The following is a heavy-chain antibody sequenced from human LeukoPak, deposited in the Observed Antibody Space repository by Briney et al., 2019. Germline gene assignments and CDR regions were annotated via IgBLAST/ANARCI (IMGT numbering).Heavy chain of an antibody. CDR2: IRYDGSNK. CDR3: ARESPSMVRGVGYFDY. CDR1: GFTFSSYG. Sequence: PGGSLRLSCAASGFTFSSYGIHWVRQAPGKGLEWVALIRYDGSNKYYADSVKGRFTISRDNSKNTLYLQMNSLRAEDTAVYYCARESPSMVRGVGYFDYWGQGALVTVSS. V-gene: IGHV3-30*02. J-gene: IGHJ4*02. D-gene: IGHD3-10*01.